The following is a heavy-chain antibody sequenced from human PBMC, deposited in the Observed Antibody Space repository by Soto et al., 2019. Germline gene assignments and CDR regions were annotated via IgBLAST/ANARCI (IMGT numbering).Heavy chain of an antibody. J-gene: IGHJ4*02. D-gene: IGHD6-6*01. V-gene: IGHV3-21*01. Sequence: EVQLVECGGGLVKPGGSLRLSCAASGFTFRSFSMNWVRQAPGEGLEWVSSISSSSNYMYYADSLKGRFTISRDNAKDSLFLQMHSLRAEETAVYYCARASSSGYSFDYWGQGTLVTVSS. CDR2: ISSSSNYM. CDR3: ARASSSGYSFDY. CDR1: GFTFRSFS.